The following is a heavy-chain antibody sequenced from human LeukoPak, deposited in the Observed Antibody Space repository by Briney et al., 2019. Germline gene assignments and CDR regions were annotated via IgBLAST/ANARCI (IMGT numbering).Heavy chain of an antibody. J-gene: IGHJ5*02. CDR3: AKGLRFLEWPHDWFDP. V-gene: IGHV3-23*01. D-gene: IGHD3-3*01. CDR1: GFTFSSYA. Sequence: GGSLRLSCAASGFTFSSYAMSWVRQAPGKGLEWVSAISGSGGSTYYADSVKGRFTISRDNSKNTLYLQMNSLRAEDTAVYCCAKGLRFLEWPHDWFDPWGQGTLVTVSS. CDR2: ISGSGGST.